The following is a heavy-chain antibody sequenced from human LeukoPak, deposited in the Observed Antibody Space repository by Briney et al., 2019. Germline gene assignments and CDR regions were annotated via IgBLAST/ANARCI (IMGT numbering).Heavy chain of an antibody. CDR2: TYYKSKWYN. CDR3: ARSLGPGLDY. D-gene: IGHD1-1*01. Sequence: SQTLSLTCAISGDSFSSNSAAWNWIRQSPSRGLEWLGRTYYKSKWYNEYAVSVKSRITINPDTSKNHFSLQLNSVNPEDTAVYYCARSLGPGLDYWGQGTLVTVSS. J-gene: IGHJ4*02. V-gene: IGHV6-1*01. CDR1: GDSFSSNSAA.